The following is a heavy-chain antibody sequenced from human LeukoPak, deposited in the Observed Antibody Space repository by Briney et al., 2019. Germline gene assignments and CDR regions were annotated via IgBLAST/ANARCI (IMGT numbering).Heavy chain of an antibody. J-gene: IGHJ4*02. CDR1: GFTFSSYA. D-gene: IGHD1-1*01. CDR3: ARDSGTTGTTRSYYFHY. CDR2: ISYDGTNK. V-gene: IGHV3-30-3*01. Sequence: GGSLRLSCVASGFTFSSYAMHWVRQAAGKGLEWVAVISYDGTNKYYADSVKGRFTISRDNSKNTLYLQMNSLRAEDTAVYYCARDSGTTGTTRSYYFHYWGQGTLVTVSS.